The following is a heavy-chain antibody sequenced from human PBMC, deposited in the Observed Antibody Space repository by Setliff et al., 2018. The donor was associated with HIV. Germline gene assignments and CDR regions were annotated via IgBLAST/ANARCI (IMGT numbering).Heavy chain of an antibody. J-gene: IGHJ5*02. CDR3: ARGAYYNFWSGYSAGGGSLGP. V-gene: IGHV4-61*08. CDR1: GGSISGGVHY. Sequence: NPSETLSLTCTVSGGSISGGVHYWSWVRQPPGKGLEWMGYIYYSGSTDYNPALKRRVTISLDTSKNQFSLKLSSVTAADTAVYYCARGAYYNFWSGYSAGGGSLGPWGQGTLVTVSS. CDR2: IYYSGST. D-gene: IGHD3-3*01.